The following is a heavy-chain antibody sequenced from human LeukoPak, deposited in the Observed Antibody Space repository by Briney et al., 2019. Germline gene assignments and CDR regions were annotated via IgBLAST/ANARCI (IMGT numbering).Heavy chain of an antibody. CDR1: GGSISSYY. CDR3: ARARMGAAVAGTWFDP. CDR2: IYYSGST. D-gene: IGHD6-19*01. J-gene: IGHJ5*02. V-gene: IGHV4-59*01. Sequence: SETLSLTCTVSGGSISSYYWSWIRQPPGKGLEWIGYIYYSGSTNYNPSLKSRVTISVDTSKNQFSLKLSSVTAADTAVYYCARARMGAAVAGTWFDPWGQGTLVTASS.